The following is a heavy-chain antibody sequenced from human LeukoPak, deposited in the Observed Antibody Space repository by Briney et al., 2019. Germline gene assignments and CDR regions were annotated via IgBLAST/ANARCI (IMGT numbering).Heavy chain of an antibody. J-gene: IGHJ3*02. V-gene: IGHV1-18*01. Sequence: ASVKVSCKASGYTFTSYGISWVRQAPGQGLEWMGWISAYNGNTNYAQKLQGRVTMTTDTSTSTAYMELRSLRSDDTAVYYCARDLGYSGSYGDAFDIWGQGTMVTVSS. CDR3: ARDLGYSGSYGDAFDI. CDR1: GYTFTSYG. CDR2: ISAYNGNT. D-gene: IGHD1-26*01.